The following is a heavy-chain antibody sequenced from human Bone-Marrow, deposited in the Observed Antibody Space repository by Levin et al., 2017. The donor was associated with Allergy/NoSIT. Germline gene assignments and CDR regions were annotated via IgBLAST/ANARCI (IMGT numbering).Heavy chain of an antibody. V-gene: IGHV3-23*01. CDR3: VKDLEAYGSGRVRRGDY. CDR1: GFTFSNLP. J-gene: IGHJ4*02. D-gene: IGHD3-10*01. CDR2: ISGTGYTT. Sequence: PGGSLRLSCAASGFTFSNLPMSWVRQAPGKGLEWVSAISGTGYTTYYADSVKGRFTISRDNSKNTLYLQMNGLRPEDTAVYYGVKDLEAYGSGRVRRGDYWGQGTLVTVSS.